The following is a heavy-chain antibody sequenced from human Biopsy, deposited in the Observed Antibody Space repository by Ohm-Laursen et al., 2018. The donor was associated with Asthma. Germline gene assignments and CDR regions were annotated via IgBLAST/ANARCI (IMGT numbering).Heavy chain of an antibody. J-gene: IGHJ4*02. V-gene: IGHV1-69*13. CDR1: GGTFNTYV. D-gene: IGHD2-2*01. CDR2: INSVFGTT. CDR3: ARKAGSCISRTCYSLDF. Sequence: GASVKVSCKSLGGTFNTYVIGWVRQAPGQGLEWMGGINSVFGTTTYPQKFQDRVTIIADGSASTVYMELSSLRSEDTAVYYCARKAGSCISRTCYSLDFWGQGTLVTVSS.